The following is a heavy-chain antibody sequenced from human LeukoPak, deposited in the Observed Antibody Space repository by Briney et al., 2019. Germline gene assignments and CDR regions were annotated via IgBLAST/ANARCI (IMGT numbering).Heavy chain of an antibody. D-gene: IGHD3-10*01. CDR3: ARDYYGSGWYYYMDV. J-gene: IGHJ6*03. CDR2: MYYSGST. V-gene: IGHV4-59*12. Sequence: SETLSLTCTVSGGSINSNYWSWIRQSPGKGLEWIGYMYYSGSTNYNPSLKSRVTMSVDTSKNQFSLKLSSVTAADTAVYYCARDYYGSGWYYYMDVWGKGTTVTISS. CDR1: GGSINSNY.